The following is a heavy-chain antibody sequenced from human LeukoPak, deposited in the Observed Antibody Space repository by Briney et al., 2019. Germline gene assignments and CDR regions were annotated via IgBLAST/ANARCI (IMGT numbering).Heavy chain of an antibody. Sequence: SVKVSCKASGGTFSSYAISWVRQAPGQGLEWMGGIIPIFGTANYAQKFQGRVTITTDESTSTAYMELSSLRSEDTAVYYCARPSFGAAAVDYWGQGTLVTVSS. CDR3: ARPSFGAAAVDY. CDR1: GGTFSSYA. CDR2: IIPIFGTA. J-gene: IGHJ4*02. V-gene: IGHV1-69*05. D-gene: IGHD3-3*01.